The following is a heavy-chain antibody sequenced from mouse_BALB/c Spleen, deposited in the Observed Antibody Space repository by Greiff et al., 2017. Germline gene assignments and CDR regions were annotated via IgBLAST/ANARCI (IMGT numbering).Heavy chain of an antibody. CDR1: GFSLTSYG. D-gene: IGHD1-1*01. J-gene: IGHJ4*01. Sequence: VQLQQSGPSLVQPSQSLSITCTVSGFSLTSYGVHWVRQSPGKGLEWLGVIWRGGSTDYNAAFMSRLSITKDNSKSQVFFKMNSLQADDTAIYYCAPNYYGSSYDAMDYWGQGTSVTVSS. CDR2: IWRGGST. V-gene: IGHV2-5-1*01. CDR3: APNYYGSSYDAMDY.